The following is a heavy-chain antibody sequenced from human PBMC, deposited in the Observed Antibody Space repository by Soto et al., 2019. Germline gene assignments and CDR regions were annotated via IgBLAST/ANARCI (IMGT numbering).Heavy chain of an antibody. D-gene: IGHD1-1*01. CDR3: ARDLSATGTTFDY. Sequence: QSQTLSLTCAISGDSVSSNSAAWTWLRQSPSRGLEWLGRTYYRSKWYNDYAVSVKSRITINPDTSKNQFSLQLNSVTPEETAVYYCARDLSATGTTFDYWGQGTLVTVSS. CDR1: GDSVSSNSAA. CDR2: TYYRSKWYN. J-gene: IGHJ4*02. V-gene: IGHV6-1*01.